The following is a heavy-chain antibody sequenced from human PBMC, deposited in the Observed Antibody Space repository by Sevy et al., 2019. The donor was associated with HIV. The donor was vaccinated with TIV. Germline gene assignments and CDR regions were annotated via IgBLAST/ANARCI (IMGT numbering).Heavy chain of an antibody. J-gene: IGHJ4*02. CDR3: AKGLTTGRPKGGFDS. D-gene: IGHD2-8*02. V-gene: IGHV3-9*01. CDR1: GYIFNEYA. CDR2: INWNSGSI. Sequence: SLRLSCTGSGYIFNEYAMFWVRQAPGKGLEWVSGINWNSGSIGYADSVKGRFTISRDGAKKSLYLQMNSLRPEDTAFYYCAKGLTTGRPKGGFDSWGQGTLVTVSS.